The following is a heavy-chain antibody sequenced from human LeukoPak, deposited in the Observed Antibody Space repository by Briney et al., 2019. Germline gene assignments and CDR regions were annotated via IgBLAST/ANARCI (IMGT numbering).Heavy chain of an antibody. CDR3: ARDYYDSSGYFDY. J-gene: IGHJ4*02. Sequence: SETLSLTCTVSGGSISSYYWSWIRQPPGKGLEWIGYIYYSGSTNYNPSLKSRVTISVDTSKNQFSLKLSSVTAADTAVYYCARDYYDSSGYFDYWGQGTLVTVSS. D-gene: IGHD3-22*01. CDR2: IYYSGST. V-gene: IGHV4-59*01. CDR1: GGSISSYY.